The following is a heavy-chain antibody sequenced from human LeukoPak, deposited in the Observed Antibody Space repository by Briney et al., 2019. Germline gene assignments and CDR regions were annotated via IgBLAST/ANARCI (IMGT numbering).Heavy chain of an antibody. CDR3: ARHRTIGWLDDAFDI. D-gene: IGHD6-19*01. CDR2: IYPGDSDT. CDR1: GYTFTTYW. J-gene: IGHJ3*02. Sequence: GESLKISCKGSGYTFTTYWIGWVRQMPGKGLEWMGIIYPGDSDTRYSPSFQGQVTMSADKSISTAYLQWSSLKASDIAMYYCARHRTIGWLDDAFDIWGQGTMVTVSS. V-gene: IGHV5-51*01.